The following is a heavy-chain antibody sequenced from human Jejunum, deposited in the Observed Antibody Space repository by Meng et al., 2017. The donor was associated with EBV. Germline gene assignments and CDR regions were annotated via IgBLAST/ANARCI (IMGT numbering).Heavy chain of an antibody. V-gene: IGHV4-39*07. CDR1: GTSISSSGYW. J-gene: IGHJ4*02. CDR3: ARDHCSGSSGDTCYHQD. Sequence: QLQLLEPGPGLVEPSENLSLTCTVSGTSISSSGYWWGWIRQPPGMGLQSIGNIHYGESAYYDPSLKNRVTISLDTSKNQFSLKLTSVTAADTAIYYCARDHCSGSSGDTCYHQDWGQGTLVTVSS. D-gene: IGHD2-15*01. CDR2: IHYGESA.